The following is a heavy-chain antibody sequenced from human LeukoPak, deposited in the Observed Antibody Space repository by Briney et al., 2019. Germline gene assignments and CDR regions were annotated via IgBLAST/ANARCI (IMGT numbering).Heavy chain of an antibody. V-gene: IGHV4-59*08. CDR3: ASLADWYYYDDSGYPLGAFDI. CDR2: IYYSGST. CDR1: GSSISSYY. J-gene: IGHJ3*02. D-gene: IGHD3-22*01. Sequence: SETLSLTCTVSGSSISSYYWSWIRQPPGKGLEWIGYIYYSGSTNYNPSLKSRVTISVDTSKNQFSLKLSSVTAADTAVYYCASLADWYYYDDSGYPLGAFDIWGQGTMVTVSS.